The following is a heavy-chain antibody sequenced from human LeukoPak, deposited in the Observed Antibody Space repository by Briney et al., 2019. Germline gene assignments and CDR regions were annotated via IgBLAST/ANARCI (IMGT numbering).Heavy chain of an antibody. J-gene: IGHJ5*02. D-gene: IGHD3-10*02. CDR2: ISSSGGTI. CDR1: GFTFSDYY. V-gene: IGHV3-11*01. Sequence: GGSLRLSCAASGFTFSDYYMRWIRQAPGKGLEWLSYISSSGGTIYYADSVKGRFTISRDNAKNSLYLQMNSLRAEDTAVYYWARTPLCWGGHDENWFAPGGQGTLVTVSS. CDR3: ARTPLCWGGHDENWFAP.